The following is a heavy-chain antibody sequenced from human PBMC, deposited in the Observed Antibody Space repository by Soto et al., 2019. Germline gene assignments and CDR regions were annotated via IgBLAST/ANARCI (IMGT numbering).Heavy chain of an antibody. CDR1: GGSISSYY. CDR3: ASGGNDFDY. CDR2: IYYSGST. J-gene: IGHJ4*02. V-gene: IGHV4-59*01. D-gene: IGHD3-10*01. Sequence: QVQLQESGPGLVKPSETLSLTCTVSGGSISSYYWSWIRQPPGKGLEWIGYIYYSGSTNYNPSLKSRVTISVDTSKNQFALKLGSVAAAATAVYYSASGGNDFDYWGQGTLVTVSS.